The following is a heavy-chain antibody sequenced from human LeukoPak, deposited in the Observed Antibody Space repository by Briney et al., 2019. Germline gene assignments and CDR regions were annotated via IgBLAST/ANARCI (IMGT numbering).Heavy chain of an antibody. Sequence: PSETLSLTCTVSGGSISSYYWSWIRQPPGKGLEWIGYIYYSGSINYNPSLKSRVTISVDTSKNQFSLKLSSVTAADTAVYYCARGPIGDWLLTNYYYYGMDVWGQGTTVTVSS. CDR2: IYYSGSI. D-gene: IGHD3-9*01. CDR1: GGSISSYY. J-gene: IGHJ6*02. V-gene: IGHV4-59*01. CDR3: ARGPIGDWLLTNYYYYGMDV.